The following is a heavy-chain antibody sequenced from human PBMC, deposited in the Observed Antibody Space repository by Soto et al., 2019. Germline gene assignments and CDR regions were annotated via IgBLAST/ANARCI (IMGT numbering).Heavy chain of an antibody. D-gene: IGHD4-4*01. CDR2: ISYDGSNK. J-gene: IGHJ2*01. CDR1: GFTFSSYA. V-gene: IGHV3-30-3*01. CDR3: ARPLWRDDYNGGYFDL. Sequence: QVQLVESGGGVVQPGRSLRLSCAASGFTFSSYAMHWVRQAPGKGLEWVAVISYDGSNKYYADSVKGRFTISRDNSKXXLYLQMNSRRLEDTAVYYCARPLWRDDYNGGYFDLWGRCTLVTVSS.